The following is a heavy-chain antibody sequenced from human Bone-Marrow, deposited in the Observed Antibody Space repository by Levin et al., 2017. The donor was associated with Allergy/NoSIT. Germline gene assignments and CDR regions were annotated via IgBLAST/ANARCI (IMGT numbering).Heavy chain of an antibody. J-gene: IGHJ6*02. V-gene: IGHV3-23*01. D-gene: IGHD3-16*02. CDR1: GFTYTSFA. CDR3: TKASRPLSKPLDYYYGMDV. CDR2: VSGSGVTT. Sequence: GGSLRLSCAGYGFTYTSFAMNWVRQAPGKGLQWVSTVSGSGVTTYYADSVKGRFTISRDNSRNTVYLQMNSLRAEDTAVYFCTKASRPLSKPLDYYYGMDVWGQGTTVTVSS.